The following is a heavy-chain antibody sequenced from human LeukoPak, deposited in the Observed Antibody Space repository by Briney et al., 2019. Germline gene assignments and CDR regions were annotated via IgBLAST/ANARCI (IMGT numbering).Heavy chain of an antibody. Sequence: SVKVSCKASGYTFTSYGISWVRQAPGQGLEWMGGIIPIFGTANYAQKFQGRVTITADKSTSTAYMELSSLRSEDTAVYYCARDRKNPSRDGYNLDYWGQGTLVTVSS. V-gene: IGHV1-69*06. J-gene: IGHJ4*02. CDR2: IIPIFGTA. CDR3: ARDRKNPSRDGYNLDY. CDR1: GYTFTSYG. D-gene: IGHD5-24*01.